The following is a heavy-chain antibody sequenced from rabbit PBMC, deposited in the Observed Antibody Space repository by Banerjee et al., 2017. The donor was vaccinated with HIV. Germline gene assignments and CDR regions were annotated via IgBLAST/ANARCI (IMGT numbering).Heavy chain of an antibody. V-gene: IGHV1S43*01. CDR2: IYTTSGT. J-gene: IGHJ4*01. CDR3: ARDGILNL. D-gene: IGHD3-1*01. CDR1: GFTLSSYW. Sequence: QQQLEESGGGLVKPGGTLTLTCKASGFTLSSYWMCWVRQAPGKGLEWIGCIYTTSGTWYARWVNGRFTISRSTSLNTVDLKMTSLTAADTATYFCARDGILNLWGQGTLVTVS.